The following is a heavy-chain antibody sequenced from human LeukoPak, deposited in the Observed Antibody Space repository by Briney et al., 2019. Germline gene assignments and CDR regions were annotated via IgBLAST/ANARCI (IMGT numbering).Heavy chain of an antibody. D-gene: IGHD3-22*01. V-gene: IGHV3-23*01. CDR2: ISGSGDTT. J-gene: IGHJ3*02. Sequence: GGSLRLSCEASGLIFRSFVMSWVRQVPGKGVEWVSGISGSGDTTYYADSVKGRFTICRDDSKNTLYLQMNSLRAEDTSVYYCAKDSSGYYFGLPGDAFDIWGQGTMVTVSS. CDR3: AKDSSGYYFGLPGDAFDI. CDR1: GLIFRSFV.